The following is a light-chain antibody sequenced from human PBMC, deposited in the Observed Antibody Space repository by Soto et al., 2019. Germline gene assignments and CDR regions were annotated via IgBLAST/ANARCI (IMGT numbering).Light chain of an antibody. CDR1: SSDVGGYNY. Sequence: QAVVTQPRSVSGSPGQSVTISCTRTSSDVGGYNYVSWYQQHPGKAPKLMIYDVSKRPSGVPDRFSGSKSGNTASLTISGLQAEDEADYYCCSYAGSYTWVFGGGTKLTVL. J-gene: IGLJ3*02. V-gene: IGLV2-11*01. CDR3: CSYAGSYTWV. CDR2: DVS.